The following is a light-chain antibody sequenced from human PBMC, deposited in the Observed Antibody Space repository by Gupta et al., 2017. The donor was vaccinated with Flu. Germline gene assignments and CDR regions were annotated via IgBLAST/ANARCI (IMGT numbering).Light chain of an antibody. V-gene: IGLV3-21*02. J-gene: IGLJ2*01. CDR2: DDG. CDR1: DIESKS. Sequence: SYVRTQPPSVSVAPGQTATITCAGFDIESKSVNWYRQRPGQAPVLVLYDDGDRPSGVPERFSGANSRNTATLTISRVEAGDEADYYCHGWDSNVDVVFGGGTKLTVL. CDR3: HGWDSNVDVV.